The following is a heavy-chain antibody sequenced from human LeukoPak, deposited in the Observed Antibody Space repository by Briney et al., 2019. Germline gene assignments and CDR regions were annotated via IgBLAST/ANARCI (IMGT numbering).Heavy chain of an antibody. CDR2: IRYDGSNK. D-gene: IGHD2/OR15-2a*01. CDR3: AKGPNFRFNWFDP. CDR1: GFTFSSYG. Sequence: HPGGSLRLSCAASGFTFSSYGMHWVRQAPGKGLEWVAFIRYDGSNKYYADSVKGRFTISRDNSKNTLYLQMNSLRAEDTAVYYCAKGPNFRFNWFDPWGQGTLVTVSS. V-gene: IGHV3-30*02. J-gene: IGHJ5*02.